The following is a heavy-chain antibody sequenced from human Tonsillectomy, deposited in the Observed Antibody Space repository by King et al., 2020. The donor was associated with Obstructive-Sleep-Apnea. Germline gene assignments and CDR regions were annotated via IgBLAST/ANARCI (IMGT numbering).Heavy chain of an antibody. CDR2: NYYSGST. CDR1: GGSISSYY. V-gene: IGHV4-59*01. D-gene: IGHD3-10*01. CDR3: ARRGYYGSGSGWFDP. J-gene: IGHJ5*02. Sequence: LTCTVSGGSISSYYWSWIRQPPGKGLEWIGYNYYSGSTNYNPSLKSRVTISVDTSKNQFSLKLSSVTAADTAVYYCARRGYYGSGSGWFDPWGQGTLVTVSS.